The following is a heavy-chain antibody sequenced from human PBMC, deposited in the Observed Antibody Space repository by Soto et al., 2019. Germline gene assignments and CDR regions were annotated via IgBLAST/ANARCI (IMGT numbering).Heavy chain of an antibody. J-gene: IGHJ4*02. CDR3: AREAAALGNDY. D-gene: IGHD2-2*01. CDR1: GYTFTSND. Sequence: QVQLVQSGAEVKKPGASLKSSCKASGYTFTSNDITWVRQATGQGLEWMGWMNPNSGNTGYAQKFQGRVTMTRNTSISTAYMELSSLRSEDTAVYYCAREAAALGNDYWGQGTLVTVSS. V-gene: IGHV1-8*01. CDR2: MNPNSGNT.